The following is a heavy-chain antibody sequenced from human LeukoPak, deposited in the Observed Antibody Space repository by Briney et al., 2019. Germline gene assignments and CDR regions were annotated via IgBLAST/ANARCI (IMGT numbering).Heavy chain of an antibody. CDR1: GYTFTGYY. V-gene: IGHV1-46*01. CDR3: ARDVPNYDFWSGSDGFDY. J-gene: IGHJ4*02. D-gene: IGHD3-3*01. CDR2: INPSGGST. Sequence: ASVKVSCKASGYTFTGYYMHWVRQAPGQGLEWMGIINPSGGSTSYAQKFQGRVTMTRDTSTSTVYMELSSLRSEDTAVYYCARDVPNYDFWSGSDGFDYWGQGTLVTVSS.